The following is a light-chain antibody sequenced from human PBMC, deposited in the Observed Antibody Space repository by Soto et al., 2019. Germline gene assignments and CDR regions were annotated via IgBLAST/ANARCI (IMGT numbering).Light chain of an antibody. CDR3: LSFDSSLSGYV. CDR1: SSNFGAGYD. V-gene: IGLV1-40*01. J-gene: IGLJ1*01. Sequence: QSVLTQPPSVSGAPGQRVTISCTGSSSNFGAGYDVHWYQQLPGRAPKLLIYGNTNRPSGVPDRFSGSKSGTSASLAITGLQAEDEADYYCLSFDSSLSGYVFGTGTKVTVL. CDR2: GNT.